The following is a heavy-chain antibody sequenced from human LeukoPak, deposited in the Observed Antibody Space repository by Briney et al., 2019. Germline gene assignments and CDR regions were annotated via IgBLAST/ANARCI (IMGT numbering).Heavy chain of an antibody. D-gene: IGHD2-2*01. Sequence: GGSLTLSCAASGFTFSRYDMHWVRQAPGKGLEWVSGIATTGGTYYADSVKGRFTISRENAKNSLYLQMNSLRAEDMALYYCAKASYQALDYWGQGTLVTVSS. CDR1: GFTFSRYD. CDR2: IATTGGT. CDR3: AKASYQALDY. J-gene: IGHJ4*02. V-gene: IGHV3/OR16-10*01.